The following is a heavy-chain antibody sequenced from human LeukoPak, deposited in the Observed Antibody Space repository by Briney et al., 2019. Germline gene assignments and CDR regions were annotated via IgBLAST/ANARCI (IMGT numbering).Heavy chain of an antibody. CDR1: GGSISSSSYY. J-gene: IGHJ4*02. V-gene: IGHV4-39*01. D-gene: IGHD3-10*01. CDR3: ASSSWFGELSHASDY. CDR2: IYYSGST. Sequence: SETLSLTCTVSGGSISSSSYYWGWIRQPPGKGLEWIGSIYYSGSTYYNPSLKSRVTISVDTSKNQFSLKLSSVTAADTAVYYCASSSWFGELSHASDYWGQGTLVTVSS.